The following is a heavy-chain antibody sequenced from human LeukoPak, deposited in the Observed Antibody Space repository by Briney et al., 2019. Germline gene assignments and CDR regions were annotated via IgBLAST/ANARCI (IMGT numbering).Heavy chain of an antibody. D-gene: IGHD1-1*01. Sequence: GGSLRLSCAASGFTFSSSGMHWVRQAPGKGLEWVAIIWYDGSNKYYADSVKGRFTISRDNSKNTLYLQMNSLRAEDTAVYYCARDRGTTGTTGWMFDHWGQGTLVTVSS. V-gene: IGHV3-33*01. J-gene: IGHJ4*02. CDR2: IWYDGSNK. CDR3: ARDRGTTGTTGWMFDH. CDR1: GFTFSSSG.